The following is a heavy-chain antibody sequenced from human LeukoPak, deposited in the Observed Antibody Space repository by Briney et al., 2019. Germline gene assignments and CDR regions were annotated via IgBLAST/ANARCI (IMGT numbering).Heavy chain of an antibody. J-gene: IGHJ6*03. V-gene: IGHV3-9*01. D-gene: IGHD6-6*01. Sequence: GGSLRLSCAASGFTFDDYAMHWVRQAPGKGLEWVSGISWNSGSIGYADSVKGRFTISRDNAKNSLYLQMNSLRAEDTALYYCAKAAPDLYYYYYYMDVWGKGTTVTVSS. CDR1: GFTFDDYA. CDR2: ISWNSGSI. CDR3: AKAAPDLYYYYYYMDV.